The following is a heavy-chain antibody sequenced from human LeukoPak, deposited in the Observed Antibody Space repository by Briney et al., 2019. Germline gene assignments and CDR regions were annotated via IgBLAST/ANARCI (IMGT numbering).Heavy chain of an antibody. J-gene: IGHJ5*02. CDR2: IYYSGST. D-gene: IGHD2-15*01. CDR3: ARDLGYCSGGSCGNWFDP. Sequence: SQTLSLTCTVSGGSMTSGSYYWSWIRQPPGKGLEWIGYIYYSGSTNYNPSLKSRVTISVDTSKNQFSLKLSSVTAADTAVYYCARDLGYCSGGSCGNWFDPWGQGTLVTVSS. CDR1: GGSMTSGSYY. V-gene: IGHV4-61*01.